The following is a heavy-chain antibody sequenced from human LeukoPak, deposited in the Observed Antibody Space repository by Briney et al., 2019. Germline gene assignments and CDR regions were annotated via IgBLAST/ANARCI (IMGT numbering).Heavy chain of an antibody. D-gene: IGHD6-6*01. V-gene: IGHV3-7*01. Sequence: GGSLRLSCAASGFTFSSYWMSWVRQAPGKGLEWVANIQQDGSKKYYVDSVKGRFTISRDNAKNSLYLQMNSLRAEDTAAYYCARDTPLDMSSSGKFDYWGQGTLVTVSS. CDR1: GFTFSSYW. CDR2: IQQDGSKK. CDR3: ARDTPLDMSSSGKFDY. J-gene: IGHJ4*02.